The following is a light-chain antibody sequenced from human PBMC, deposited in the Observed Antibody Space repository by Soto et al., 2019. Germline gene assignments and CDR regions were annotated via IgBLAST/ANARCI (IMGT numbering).Light chain of an antibody. CDR3: QQVDSYPRT. CDR2: ASS. J-gene: IGKJ1*01. Sequence: GDRVTVTCRASQGIGTYLVWYQQKSGKAPTVLIYASSTLQTGVPSRFSGSGSGTDFSLAISSLHPEDVATYYCQQVDSYPRTFGKGTKVDIK. CDR1: QGIGTY. V-gene: IGKV1-9*01.